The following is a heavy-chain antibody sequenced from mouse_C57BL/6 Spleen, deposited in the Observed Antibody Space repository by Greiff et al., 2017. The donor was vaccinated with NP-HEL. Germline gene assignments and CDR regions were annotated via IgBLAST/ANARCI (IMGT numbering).Heavy chain of an antibody. Sequence: VQLQQSGPELVKPGASVKISCKASGYSFTGYYMNWVKQSPEKSLEWIGEINPSTGGTTYNQKFKAKATLTVDKSSSTAYMQLKSLTSDDSAVYYCARGGLSYDYDRGAMDYWGQGTSVTVSS. D-gene: IGHD2-4*01. CDR3: ARGGLSYDYDRGAMDY. V-gene: IGHV1-42*01. CDR1: GYSFTGYY. J-gene: IGHJ4*01. CDR2: INPSTGGT.